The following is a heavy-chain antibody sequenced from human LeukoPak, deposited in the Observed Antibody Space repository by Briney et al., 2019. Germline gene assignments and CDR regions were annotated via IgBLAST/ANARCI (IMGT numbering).Heavy chain of an antibody. D-gene: IGHD1-20*01. J-gene: IGHJ5*02. V-gene: IGHV1-69*04. CDR1: GGTFSSYA. Sequence: AVKVSCKASGGTFSSYAISWVRQAPGQGLECMGRSIPIRCIANYAQKVQRGVTITADKSTSTAYMELSSLRSEDTAVYYCATEYITGTHVGWFDPWGQGTLVPVSS. CDR2: SIPIRCIA. CDR3: ATEYITGTHVGWFDP.